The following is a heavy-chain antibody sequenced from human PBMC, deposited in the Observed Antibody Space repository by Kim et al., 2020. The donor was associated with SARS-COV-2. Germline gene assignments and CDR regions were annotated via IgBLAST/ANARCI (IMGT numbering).Heavy chain of an antibody. CDR2: INTNTGDP. V-gene: IGHV7-4-1*02. CDR1: GYTFTSYA. Sequence: ASVKVSCKASGYTFTSYAMNWVRQAPGQGLEWMGWINTNTGDPTYAQGFTGRFVFSLDTSVSTAYLQMSSLRAEDTAVYYCARADLNYYSYGMDVWGQGTPVTVSS. J-gene: IGHJ6*02. CDR3: ARADLNYYSYGMDV.